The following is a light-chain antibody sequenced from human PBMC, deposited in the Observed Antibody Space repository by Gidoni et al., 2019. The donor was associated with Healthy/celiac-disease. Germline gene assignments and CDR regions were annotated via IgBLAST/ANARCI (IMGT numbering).Light chain of an antibody. CDR3: CSYAGSSTWV. Sequence: QPARTQPASVSGSPGQPITISCTGTSRDVGSYNLVSWYQQHTGKAPKLMIYEGSKRPSGVSNRFSGSKSGNTASLTISGLQAEDEADYYCCSYAGSSTWVFGGGTKLTVL. CDR1: SRDVGSYNL. CDR2: EGS. V-gene: IGLV2-23*01. J-gene: IGLJ3*02.